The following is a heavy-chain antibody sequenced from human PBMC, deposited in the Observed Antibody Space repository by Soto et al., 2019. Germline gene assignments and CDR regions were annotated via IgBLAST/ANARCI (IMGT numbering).Heavy chain of an antibody. CDR1: GASISSTSSY. J-gene: IGHJ5*02. V-gene: IGHV4-39*01. Sequence: KASETLSLTCIVSGASISSTSSYWGWIRQPPGKGLEWVGTFYSGSTYNNPSLKSRVTISVDTSKNQFSLKLSSVAAEDTAIYYCATTRGIAVGGSFDHWGQGTLVTVSS. CDR2: FYSGST. CDR3: ATTRGIAVGGSFDH. D-gene: IGHD6-13*01.